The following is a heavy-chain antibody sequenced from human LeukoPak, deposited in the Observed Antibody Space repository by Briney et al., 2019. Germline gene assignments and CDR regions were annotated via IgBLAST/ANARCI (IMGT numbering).Heavy chain of an antibody. Sequence: GGSLRLSCAASGFTFSSYSMNWVRQAPGKGLEWVSSISSSSSYIYYADSVKGRFTISRDNAKNSLYLQMNSLRAEDTAVYYCARARQRYSSSWYQDYWGQGTLVTVSS. CDR3: ARARQRYSSSWYQDY. J-gene: IGHJ4*02. CDR2: ISSSSSYI. V-gene: IGHV3-21*01. D-gene: IGHD6-13*01. CDR1: GFTFSSYS.